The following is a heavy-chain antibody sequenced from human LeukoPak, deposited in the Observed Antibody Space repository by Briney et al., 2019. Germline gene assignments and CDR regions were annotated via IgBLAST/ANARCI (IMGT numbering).Heavy chain of an antibody. J-gene: IGHJ4*02. CDR3: ARLSLGGSGRFTNFDY. D-gene: IGHD3-10*01. V-gene: IGHV4-59*08. CDR1: GGSISSYY. Sequence: SETLSLTCTVSGGSISSYYWSWIRQPPGKGLEWIGYIYYSGSTNYNPSLKSRVTISVDTSKNQFSLKLSSVTAADTAVYYCARLSLGGSGRFTNFDYWGQGTLVTVSS. CDR2: IYYSGST.